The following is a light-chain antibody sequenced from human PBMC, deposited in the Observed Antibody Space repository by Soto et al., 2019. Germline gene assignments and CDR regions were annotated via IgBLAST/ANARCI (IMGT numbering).Light chain of an antibody. V-gene: IGKV1-27*01. CDR1: QGISNY. Sequence: DIQMTQSPSSLSASVGDRVTITCRASQGISNYLACYQQKPGKVPKLLIYAASTLQSAVPSRFSGSGSGTDFTLSFRLLQPEDVAAYYCQKYNIGPAWFGQGTKVEIK. CDR3: QKYNIGPAW. J-gene: IGKJ1*01. CDR2: AAS.